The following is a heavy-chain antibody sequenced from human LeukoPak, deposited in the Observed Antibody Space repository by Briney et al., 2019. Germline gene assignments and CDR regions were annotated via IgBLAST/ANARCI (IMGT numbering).Heavy chain of an antibody. CDR3: ARDGYCRGSSCPFQH. D-gene: IGHD2-2*03. J-gene: IGHJ1*01. Sequence: AASVKVSCKASGYTFIAYYMFWVRQAPGQGLEWMGWINPNSGATGHAQKFQGRVTMTRDTSISTSYMEVTGLRSDDTAVYFCARDGYCRGSSCPFQHWGQGTMVTVSS. V-gene: IGHV1-2*02. CDR1: GYTFIAYY. CDR2: INPNSGAT.